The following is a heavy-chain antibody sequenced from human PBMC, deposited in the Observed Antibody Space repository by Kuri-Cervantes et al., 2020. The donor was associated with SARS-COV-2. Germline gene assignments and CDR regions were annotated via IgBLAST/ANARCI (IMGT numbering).Heavy chain of an antibody. D-gene: IGHD2-15*01. J-gene: IGHJ6*02. V-gene: IGHV4-34*01. CDR3: ARGRGEGYCSGGSCYPGGKYYYYYYGMDV. CDR2: INHSGST. CDR1: GGSFSGYY. Sequence: ESLKISCAVYGGSFSGYYWSWIRQPPGKGLEWIGEINHSGSTNYNPSHKSRVTISVDTSKNQFSLKLSSVTAADTAVYYCARGRGEGYCSGGSCYPGGKYYYYYYGMDVWGQGTTVTVSS.